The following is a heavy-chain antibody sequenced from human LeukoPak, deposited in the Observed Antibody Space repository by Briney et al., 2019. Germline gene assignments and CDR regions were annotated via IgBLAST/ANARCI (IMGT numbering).Heavy chain of an antibody. CDR3: ARAYSSSWYFNWFDP. CDR1: GYSISSGYF. Sequence: PSETLSLTCTVSGYSISSGYFWGWIRQPPGKGLEWIGTIYNSGSTYYNASLESRVTISVDTSKNQFSLKLSSVTAADTAVYYCARAYSSSWYFNWFDPWGQGTLATVSS. D-gene: IGHD6-13*01. J-gene: IGHJ5*02. V-gene: IGHV4-38-2*02. CDR2: IYNSGST.